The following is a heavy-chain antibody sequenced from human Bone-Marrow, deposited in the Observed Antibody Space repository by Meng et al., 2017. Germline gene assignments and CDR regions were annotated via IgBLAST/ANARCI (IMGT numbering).Heavy chain of an antibody. CDR3: AKARLWGDNWFDP. J-gene: IGHJ5*02. Sequence: HLRRWVAGLLKLSQTLSLTCAVYGGSFSGYYWSWIRQPPVKGLEWIGEINHSGSTNYNPSLKSRVTISVDTSKNQFSLKLSSVTAADTAVYYCAKARLWGDNWFDPWGQGTLVTVSS. CDR1: GGSFSGYY. CDR2: INHSGST. D-gene: IGHD3-16*01. V-gene: IGHV4-34*01.